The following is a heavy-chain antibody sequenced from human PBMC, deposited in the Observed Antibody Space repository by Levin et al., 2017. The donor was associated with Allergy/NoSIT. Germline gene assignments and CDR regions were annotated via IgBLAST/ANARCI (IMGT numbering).Heavy chain of an antibody. J-gene: IGHJ6*02. CDR1: GFPLINAW. Sequence: GGSLRLSCSASGFPLINAWMSWVRQAPGKGLEWVGRIKSKADGGTTDYAAPVKGRFTISRDDSKNTVSVEMNSLKTEDTAVYYWTPVSPHYYDSSGYYFSHFYYYGMDVWGQGTTVTVSS. CDR3: TPVSPHYYDSSGYYFSHFYYYGMDV. D-gene: IGHD3-22*01. CDR2: IKSKADGGTT. V-gene: IGHV3-15*01.